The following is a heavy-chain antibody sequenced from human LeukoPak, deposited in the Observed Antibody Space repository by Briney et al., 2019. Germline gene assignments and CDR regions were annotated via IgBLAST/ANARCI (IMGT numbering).Heavy chain of an antibody. Sequence: PSETLSLTCTVSGGSISSYYLSWIRQPPGKGLEWIGYIYYSGITNYNPSLKGRVTISVDTSKNQFSLKVRSVTAADTAVYYCARVGAYGHSYGPFDYWGQGTLVTVSS. CDR3: ARVGAYGHSYGPFDY. J-gene: IGHJ4*02. V-gene: IGHV4-59*01. D-gene: IGHD5-18*01. CDR1: GGSISSYY. CDR2: IYYSGIT.